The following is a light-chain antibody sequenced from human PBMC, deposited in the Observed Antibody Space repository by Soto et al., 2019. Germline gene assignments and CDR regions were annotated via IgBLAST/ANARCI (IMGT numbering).Light chain of an antibody. CDR2: EVS. J-gene: IGLJ1*01. CDR3: SSYAGSNNPPFV. CDR1: SSDVGGYNY. Sequence: QSALTQPASVSGSPGQSVSISCTGTSSDVGGYNYVSWYQQHPGKAPKLMIYEVSNRPSGVPDRFSGSKSGNTASLTVSGLQTEDEADYYCSSYAGSNNPPFVFGTGTKVTVL. V-gene: IGLV2-8*01.